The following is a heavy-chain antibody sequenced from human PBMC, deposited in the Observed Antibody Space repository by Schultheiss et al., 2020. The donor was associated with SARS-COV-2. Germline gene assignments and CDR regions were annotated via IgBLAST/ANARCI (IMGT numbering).Heavy chain of an antibody. J-gene: IGHJ3*02. CDR1: GFTFSSYA. CDR2: IWYDGSNK. V-gene: IGHV3-30*07. Sequence: GGSLRLSCAASGFTFSSYAMHWVRQAPGKGLEWVAVIWYDGSNKYYADSVKGRFTISRDNSKNSLYLQMNSLRAEDTAVYYCVKDSLLTIFGVVIRPDAFDIWGQGTMVTVSS. D-gene: IGHD3-3*01. CDR3: VKDSLLTIFGVVIRPDAFDI.